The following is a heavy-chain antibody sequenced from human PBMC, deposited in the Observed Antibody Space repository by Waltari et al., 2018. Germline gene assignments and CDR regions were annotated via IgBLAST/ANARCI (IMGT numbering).Heavy chain of an antibody. CDR3: ARDKAGYCTGGSCGSGMDA. D-gene: IGHD2-15*01. J-gene: IGHJ6*04. CDR1: GGSVSRDSYY. Sequence: QVQLQESGPGLVKPSETLSLTCTVSGGSVSRDSYYWSWIRQTPGKGLEWIGYFYNSGTTNYSPSLESWVTISVDTSKNQFSLKMRSVTAADTAVDYCARDKAGYCTGGSCGSGMDAWGKGTSVTVSS. CDR2: FYNSGTT. V-gene: IGHV4-61*01.